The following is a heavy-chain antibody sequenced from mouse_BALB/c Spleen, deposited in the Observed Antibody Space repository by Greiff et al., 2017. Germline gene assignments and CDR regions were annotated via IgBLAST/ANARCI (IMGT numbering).Heavy chain of an antibody. CDR3: AGRGKGDYYAFDY. V-gene: IGHV1-14*01. D-gene: IGHD1-3*01. CDR2: INPYNDGT. CDR1: GYTFTSYV. Sequence: VQLQQSGPELVKPGASVKMSCKASGYTFTSYVMHWVKQKPGQGLEWIGYINPYNDGTKYNEKFKGKATLTSDKSSSTAYMELSSLTSEDSAVYDCAGRGKGDYYAFDYWGQGTSVTVSA. J-gene: IGHJ4*01.